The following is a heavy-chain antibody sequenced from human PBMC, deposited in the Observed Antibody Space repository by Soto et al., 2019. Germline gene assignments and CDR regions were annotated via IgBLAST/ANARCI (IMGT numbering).Heavy chain of an antibody. V-gene: IGHV4-30-4*01. CDR3: ARQRRGGYWFDP. CDR2: IYYTETT. J-gene: IGHJ5*02. CDR1: GVPVTNGDYY. Sequence: PSETLSLTCAVSGVPVTNGDYYWTWMRQSPGKGLEWIGNIYYTETTNYNPSLNSRLSISIDTSRNRFSLQLTSVTAADTAIYYCARQRRGGYWFDPWGQGTLVTVSS.